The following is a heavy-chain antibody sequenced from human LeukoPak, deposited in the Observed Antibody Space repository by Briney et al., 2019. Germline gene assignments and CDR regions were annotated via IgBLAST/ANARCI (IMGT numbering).Heavy chain of an antibody. Sequence: PSETLSLTCTVSGGSISSSSYYWGWIRQPPGKGLEWIGSIYYSGSTYYNPSLKSRVTISVDTSKNQFSLKLSSVTAADTAVYYCAGVDLSSIAAHWALDVWGKGTTVTVSS. D-gene: IGHD6-6*01. CDR1: GGSISSSSYY. V-gene: IGHV4-39*07. CDR2: IYYSGST. CDR3: AGVDLSSIAAHWALDV. J-gene: IGHJ6*04.